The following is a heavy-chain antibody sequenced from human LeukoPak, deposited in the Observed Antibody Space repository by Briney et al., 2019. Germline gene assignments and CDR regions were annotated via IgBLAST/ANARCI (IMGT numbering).Heavy chain of an antibody. D-gene: IGHD3-16*01. CDR3: ASTWGHDYGDY. V-gene: IGHV4-30-2*01. Sequence: SETLSLTCTVSGGSISSGGYYWSWIRQPPGKGLEWIGYIYHSGSTYYNPSLKSRVTISVDRSKNQFSLKLSSVTAADTAVYYCASTWGHDYGDYWGQGTLVTVSS. CDR1: GGSISSGGYY. CDR2: IYHSGST. J-gene: IGHJ4*02.